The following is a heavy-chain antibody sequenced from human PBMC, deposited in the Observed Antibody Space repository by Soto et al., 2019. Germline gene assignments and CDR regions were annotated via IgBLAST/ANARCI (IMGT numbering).Heavy chain of an antibody. D-gene: IGHD2-2*01. J-gene: IGHJ6*02. V-gene: IGHV3-23*01. CDR3: AKERFVYDFGIVPAATLIRLAV. Sequence: PGGSLRLSCVASGFTFDSYAMNLIRQAPGKGLEWVSFISGGGTSTYYADSVKGRFTVSRDNSKNTMYPQMNSLSAEDTGVYYCAKERFVYDFGIVPAATLIRLAVRGQGTTVTVSS. CDR2: ISGGGTST. CDR1: GFTFDSYA.